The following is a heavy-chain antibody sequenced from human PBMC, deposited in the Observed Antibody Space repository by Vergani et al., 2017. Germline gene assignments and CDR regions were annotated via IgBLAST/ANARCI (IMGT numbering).Heavy chain of an antibody. D-gene: IGHD5-12*01. Sequence: EVQLLESGGGLVQPGGSLRLSCAASGFSFSSYSMNWVRQAPGKGLEWVASISGSSSYVFYRDSVEGRFTISRDNAKNSLFLEMNSLRFEDTAVYFCTKGSVYYHDSAGHGYDPYTGFDLWGQGTLVTVSS. CDR1: GFSFSSYS. CDR2: ISGSSSYV. CDR3: TKGSVYYHDSAGHGYDPYTGFDL. J-gene: IGHJ3*01. V-gene: IGHV3-21*04.